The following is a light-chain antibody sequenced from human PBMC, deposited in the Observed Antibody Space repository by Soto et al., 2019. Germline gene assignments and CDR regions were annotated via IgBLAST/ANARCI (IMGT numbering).Light chain of an antibody. V-gene: IGKV1-33*01. CDR3: QQYKSLPLT. J-gene: IGKJ4*01. Sequence: DIQMTQSPSSLSASVGDRVTITCQASQDISNFLNWYRQKPGEAPNLLIYDASTLETGVPLRFSGSGSGSYFSFTISSLQPEEVATYYCQQYKSLPLTFGGGTKVEIK. CDR2: DAS. CDR1: QDISNF.